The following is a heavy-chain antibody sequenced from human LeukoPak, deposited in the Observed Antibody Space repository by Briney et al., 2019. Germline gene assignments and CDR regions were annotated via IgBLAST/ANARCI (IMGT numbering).Heavy chain of an antibody. CDR2: IYSGGAI. V-gene: IGHV3-53*01. CDR1: GFAVGSNY. J-gene: IGHJ4*02. D-gene: IGHD1-14*01. CDR3: ARRPGN. Sequence: GGSLRLSCVASGFAVGSNYMSWVRQAPGKGLEWVSPIYSGGAIRYADSAKGRFTISRDSSKNTLFLQMNDLTVEDTARYYCARRPGNWGQGILVTVSS.